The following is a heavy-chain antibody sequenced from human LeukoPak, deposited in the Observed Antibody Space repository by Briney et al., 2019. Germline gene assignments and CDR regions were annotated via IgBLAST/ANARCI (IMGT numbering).Heavy chain of an antibody. Sequence: PGGSLRLSCVASGFTFSNFALSWVRQAPGKGLEWISAISDSGVYTYYPESMKGRFTISRENSKNTLFLRMNSLRAEDTAVYYCAKDPGPMVRGVIITTTGYWGQGTLVTVSS. J-gene: IGHJ4*02. CDR2: ISDSGVYT. D-gene: IGHD3-10*01. V-gene: IGHV3-23*01. CDR1: GFTFSNFA. CDR3: AKDPGPMVRGVIITTTGY.